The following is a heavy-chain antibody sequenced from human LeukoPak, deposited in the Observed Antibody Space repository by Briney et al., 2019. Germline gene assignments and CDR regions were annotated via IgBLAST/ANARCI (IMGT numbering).Heavy chain of an antibody. D-gene: IGHD3-22*01. CDR3: ARDYSSGYYYAPFDY. V-gene: IGHV4-4*07. Sequence: PSETLSLTCTVSGDSISGYYWSWFRQPAGKGLEWIGRIYTTGSTNYNPSLQTRVTMSVDTSKNQFSLRLSSVTAADTAVYYCARDYSSGYYYAPFDYWGQGTLVTVSS. CDR2: IYTTGST. CDR1: GDSISGYY. J-gene: IGHJ4*02.